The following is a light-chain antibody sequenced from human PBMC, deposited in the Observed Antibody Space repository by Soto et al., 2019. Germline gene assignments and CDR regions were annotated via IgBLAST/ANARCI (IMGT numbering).Light chain of an antibody. Sequence: QSALTQPASVSGSPGQSITISCTGTSSDVGGYNYVSWYQQQSGKAPKLMIHEVSNRPSGVSNRFSGSKSGNTASLTISGLQAEDEPDYYCSSYTSSRAYVFGIGTKLTVL. J-gene: IGLJ1*01. CDR2: EVS. V-gene: IGLV2-14*01. CDR3: SSYTSSRAYV. CDR1: SSDVGGYNY.